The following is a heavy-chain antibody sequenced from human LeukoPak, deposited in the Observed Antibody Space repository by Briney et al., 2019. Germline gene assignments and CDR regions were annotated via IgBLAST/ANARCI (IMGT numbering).Heavy chain of an antibody. J-gene: IGHJ3*02. V-gene: IGHV3-21*01. Sequence: GGSLRLSCAASGFTFSSYSMNWVRQAPGKGLEWVSSISSTSSYIYYADSVKGRFTISRDNAKNSLYLQMNSLRAEDTAVYYCARDPLKRAFDIWGQGTMVTVSS. CDR2: ISSTSSYI. CDR3: ARDPLKRAFDI. CDR1: GFTFSSYS.